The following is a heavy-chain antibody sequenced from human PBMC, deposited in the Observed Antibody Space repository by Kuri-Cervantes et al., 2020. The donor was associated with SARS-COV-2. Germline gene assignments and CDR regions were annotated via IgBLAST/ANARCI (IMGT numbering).Heavy chain of an antibody. CDR2: ISSDGSTT. Sequence: GGSLRLSCAASGFTFNNYWMHWVRQGPGQGLVWVSRISSDGSTTDYADSVKGRFTISRDNAKNTLYLEVNSLRAEDTAVYYCANLPPRTMIVVIHWGQGTLVTVSS. CDR1: GFTFNNYW. V-gene: IGHV3-74*01. J-gene: IGHJ4*02. CDR3: ANLPPRTMIVVIH. D-gene: IGHD3-22*01.